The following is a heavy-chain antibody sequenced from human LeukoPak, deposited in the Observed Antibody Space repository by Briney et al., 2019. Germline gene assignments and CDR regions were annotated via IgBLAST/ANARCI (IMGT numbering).Heavy chain of an antibody. CDR2: IIPIFGTV. CDR1: GGTFSSYA. CDR3: ARVGCSSTSCYPENWFDP. D-gene: IGHD2-2*01. V-gene: IGHV1-69*05. J-gene: IGHJ5*02. Sequence: SVKVSCKASGGTFSSYAISWVRQAPGQGLEWMGGIIPIFGTVNYAQKFQGRVTITTDESTSTAYMELSSLRSEDTAVYYCARVGCSSTSCYPENWFDPWGQGTLVTVSS.